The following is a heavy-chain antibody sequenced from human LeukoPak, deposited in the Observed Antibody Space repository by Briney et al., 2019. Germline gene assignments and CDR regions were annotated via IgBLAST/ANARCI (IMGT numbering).Heavy chain of an antibody. CDR2: INAGNGNT. D-gene: IGHD1-26*01. CDR1: GYTFTSYA. CDR3: ARVDSGSYFSDY. V-gene: IGHV1-3*01. Sequence: GASVKVSCKASGYTFTSYAVHWVRQAPGQRLEWMGWINAGNGNTKYSQKFQGRVTITRDTSASTAYMELSSLRSEDTAVYYCARVDSGSYFSDYWGQGTLVTVSS. J-gene: IGHJ4*02.